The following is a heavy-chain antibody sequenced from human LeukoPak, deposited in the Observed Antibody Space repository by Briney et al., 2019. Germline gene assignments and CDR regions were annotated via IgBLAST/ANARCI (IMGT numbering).Heavy chain of an antibody. CDR1: GLTFSHYW. CDR3: VREPWALNVENVNSSEVDESGWFDP. J-gene: IGHJ5*02. V-gene: IGHV3-7*01. CDR2: INQDGTEK. D-gene: IGHD6-6*01. Sequence: GGSLRLSCAVSGLTFSHYWMSWVRQAPGKGLEWVANINQDGTEKYYVDSVKGRFTISRDNAKNSLYLQMNSLRVEDTAIYYCVREPWALNVENVNSSEVDESGWFDPWGQGTLVTVSS.